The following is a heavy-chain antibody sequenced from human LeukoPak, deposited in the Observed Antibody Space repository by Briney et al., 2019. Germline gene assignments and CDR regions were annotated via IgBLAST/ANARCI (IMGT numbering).Heavy chain of an antibody. CDR3: ARERSTYYFDY. V-gene: IGHV3-33*08. CDR2: IWYDGSNK. CDR1: GFTFSSYG. J-gene: IGHJ4*02. D-gene: IGHD1-26*01. Sequence: PGGSLRLSCAASGFTFSSYGMHWVRQAPGKGLEWVAVIWYDGSNKYYGGSVKGRFTISRDNSKNTLYLQMNSLRADDTAVYYCARERSTYYFDYWGQGTLVTVSS.